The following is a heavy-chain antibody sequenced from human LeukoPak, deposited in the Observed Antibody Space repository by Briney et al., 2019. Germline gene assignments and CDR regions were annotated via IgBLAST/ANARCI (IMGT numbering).Heavy chain of an antibody. D-gene: IGHD6-13*01. CDR3: ARGSSLYSSSWYSGVYAGRWFDP. CDR1: GFSFSSYE. V-gene: IGHV4-34*01. J-gene: IGHJ5*02. CDR2: INHSGST. Sequence: GSLRLSCEASGFSFSSYEMNWVRQAPGKGLEWLGEINHSGSTNYNPSLKSRVTISVDTSKNQFSLKLSSVTAADTAVYYCARGSSLYSSSWYSGVYAGRWFDPWVQGTLVTVSS.